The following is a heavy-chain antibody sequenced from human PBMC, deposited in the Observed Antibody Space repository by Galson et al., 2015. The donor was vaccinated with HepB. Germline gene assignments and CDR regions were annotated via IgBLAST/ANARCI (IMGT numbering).Heavy chain of an antibody. J-gene: IGHJ6*02. Sequence: ETLSLTCTVSGGSISSYYWSWIRQPPGKGLEWIGYIYYSGSTNYNPSLKSRVTISVDTSKNQFSLKLSSVTAADTAVYYRARNYGMDVWGQGTTVTVSS. CDR1: GGSISSYY. CDR3: ARNYGMDV. V-gene: IGHV4-59*01. CDR2: IYYSGST.